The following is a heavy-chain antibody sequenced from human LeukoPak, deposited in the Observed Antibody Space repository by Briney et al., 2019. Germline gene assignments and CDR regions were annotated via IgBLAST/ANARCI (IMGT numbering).Heavy chain of an antibody. Sequence: SETLSLTCTVSGGSISSGSYYWSWIRQPAGKGLEWIGRIYTSGSTNYNPSLKSRVTISVDTSKNQFSLKLSSVTAADTAVYYCARALVVPAANLLNWFDPWGQGTLVTVSS. CDR3: ARALVVPAANLLNWFDP. V-gene: IGHV4-61*02. CDR2: IYTSGST. D-gene: IGHD2-2*01. J-gene: IGHJ5*02. CDR1: GGSISSGSYY.